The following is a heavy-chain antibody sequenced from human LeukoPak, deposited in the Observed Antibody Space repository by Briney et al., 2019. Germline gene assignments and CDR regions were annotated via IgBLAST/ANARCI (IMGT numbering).Heavy chain of an antibody. Sequence: GGSLRLSCAASGFTVSSNYMSWVRQAPGKGLEWVSVIYSGGSTYYADSVKGRFTISRDNSKNTLYLQMNSLRAEDTAVYYCARDWYTSGSLDYWGQGTLVTVSS. CDR2: IYSGGST. J-gene: IGHJ4*02. CDR1: GFTVSSNY. D-gene: IGHD1-26*01. CDR3: ARDWYTSGSLDY. V-gene: IGHV3-53*01.